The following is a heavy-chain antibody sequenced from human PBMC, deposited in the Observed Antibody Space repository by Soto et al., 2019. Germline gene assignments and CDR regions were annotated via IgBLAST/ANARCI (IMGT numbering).Heavy chain of an antibody. Sequence: GVSVNVSWKASGYAFSIYYMHWVRQAPGQGLEWMGIINPSGGSTSYAQKFQGRVTMTRDTSTSTVYMELSSLRSEDTAVYYCARDNVLRYFDWLLFRNFNWFDPWGQGALVTVSS. J-gene: IGHJ5*02. CDR1: GYAFSIYY. D-gene: IGHD3-9*01. CDR3: ARDNVLRYFDWLLFRNFNWFDP. V-gene: IGHV1-46*01. CDR2: INPSGGST.